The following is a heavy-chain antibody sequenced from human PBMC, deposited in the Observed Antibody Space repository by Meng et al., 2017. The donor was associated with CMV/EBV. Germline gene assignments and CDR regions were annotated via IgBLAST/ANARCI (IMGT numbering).Heavy chain of an antibody. CDR3: ARETPQYSSNWYGGSNWFDP. CDR2: INPNSGGT. Sequence: ASVKVSCKASGYTFTGYYMHWVRQAPGQGFEWMGWINPNSGGTNYAQKFHGRVTMTRDTSISTAYMELSRLRSDDTAVYYCARETPQYSSNWYGGSNWFDPWGQGTLVTVSS. CDR1: GYTFTGYY. V-gene: IGHV1-2*02. D-gene: IGHD6-13*01. J-gene: IGHJ5*02.